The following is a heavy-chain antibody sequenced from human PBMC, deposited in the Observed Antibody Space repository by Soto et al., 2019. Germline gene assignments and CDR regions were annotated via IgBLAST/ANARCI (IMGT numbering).Heavy chain of an antibody. CDR2: IKSKTDGGTT. CDR1: GFTFSNAW. V-gene: IGHV3-15*07. J-gene: IGHJ6*02. CDR3: TXDGVXXTITPXYGMDV. Sequence: EVQLVESGGGLVKPGGSLRLSCAASGFTFSNAWMNWVRQAPGKGLEWVGRIKSKTDGGTTDYAAPVKGRXTISXDDSXXXXXXXXXXXXXXXXXXXXXTXDGVXXTITPXYGMDVWGQGTTVTVXX. D-gene: IGHD3-3*01.